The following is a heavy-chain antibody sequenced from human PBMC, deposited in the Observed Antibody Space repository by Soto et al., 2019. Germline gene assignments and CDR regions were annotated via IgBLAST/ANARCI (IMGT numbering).Heavy chain of an antibody. V-gene: IGHV3-33*01. CDR1: GFTFSSYG. CDR3: ARDHIGLPQLVPGPIGMDV. CDR2: IWYDGSNK. J-gene: IGHJ6*02. Sequence: PGGSLRLSCAASGFTFSSYGTHWVRQAPGKGLEWVAVIWYDGSNKYYADSVKGRFTISRDNSKNTLYLQMNSLRAEDTAVYYCARDHIGLPQLVPGPIGMDVWGQGTTVTVSS. D-gene: IGHD6-6*01.